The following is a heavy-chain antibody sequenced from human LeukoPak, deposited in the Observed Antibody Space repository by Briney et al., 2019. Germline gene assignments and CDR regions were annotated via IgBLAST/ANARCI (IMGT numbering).Heavy chain of an antibody. Sequence: GGSLRLSCAASGFTFSDYYMSGIRQAPGKGLEWVSYISSSSPTMYYADSVKGRFSISRDNAKNSLYLQMNSLRAEDTAMYYCAREYTSGSYYIDYWGQGTLVTVSS. CDR2: ISSSSPTM. CDR3: AREYTSGSYYIDY. CDR1: GFTFSDYY. D-gene: IGHD3-10*01. V-gene: IGHV3-11*01. J-gene: IGHJ4*02.